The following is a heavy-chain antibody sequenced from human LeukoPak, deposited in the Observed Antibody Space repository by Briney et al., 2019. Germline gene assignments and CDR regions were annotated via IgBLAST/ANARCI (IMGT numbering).Heavy chain of an antibody. CDR1: GGSFSGYY. CDR2: INHSGST. J-gene: IGHJ5*02. Sequence: SETLSLTCAVYGGSFSGYYWSWIRQPPGKGLEWIGEINHSGSTNYNPSLKSRVTISVETSKNQFSLKLSSVTAADTAVYYCARGPESIAAATPFDPWGQGTLVTVSS. CDR3: ARGPESIAAATPFDP. D-gene: IGHD6-13*01. V-gene: IGHV4-34*01.